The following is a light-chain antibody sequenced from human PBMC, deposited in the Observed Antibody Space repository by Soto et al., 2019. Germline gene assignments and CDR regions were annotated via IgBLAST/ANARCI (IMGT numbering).Light chain of an antibody. CDR3: GTWDSSLSDAV. Sequence: QSVLTQPPSVSAAPGQKVTISCTGTSSNIGSNYVSWYQQHHGTDPKLLMYYNNKRPSGIPDRFSGSTSGTSATLGITGLQIGDEADDYCGTWDSSLSDAVFGGGTQLTVL. CDR1: SSNIGSNY. CDR2: YNN. V-gene: IGLV1-51*01. J-gene: IGLJ7*01.